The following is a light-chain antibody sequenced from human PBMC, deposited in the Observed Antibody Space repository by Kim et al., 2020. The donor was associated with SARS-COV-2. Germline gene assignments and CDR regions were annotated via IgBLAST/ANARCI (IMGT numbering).Light chain of an antibody. CDR1: QSVPRNY. CDR2: DGS. CDR3: QQYANSPLT. J-gene: IGKJ4*01. V-gene: IGKV3D-20*01. Sequence: YPGERVTRSCGASQSVPRNYLAWFQPRPGLAPQLLIFDGSRQATGIPDRFSGSGSGTDFSLTISRLEPEDFAVYYCQQYANSPLTFGEGTKVDIK.